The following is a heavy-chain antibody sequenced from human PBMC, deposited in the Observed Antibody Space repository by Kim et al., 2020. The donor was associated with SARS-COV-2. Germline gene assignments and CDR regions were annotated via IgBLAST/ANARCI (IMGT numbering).Heavy chain of an antibody. V-gene: IGHV3-48*03. CDR3: ARDMDNNYDGLDV. J-gene: IGHJ6*02. Sequence: GGSLRLSCVASGFSFSNYEMNWVRQAPGKGLEWVSYISVGGAEYYADSVKGRFTISRDNDKSSLYLQMRSLRAEDTAVYYCARDMDNNYDGLDVWGQGTTVTVSS. CDR2: ISVGGAE. D-gene: IGHD1-1*01. CDR1: GFSFSNYE.